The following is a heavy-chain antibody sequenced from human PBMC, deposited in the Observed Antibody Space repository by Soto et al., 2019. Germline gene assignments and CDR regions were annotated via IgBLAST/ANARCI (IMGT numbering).Heavy chain of an antibody. CDR2: ISGSGGST. Sequence: GGSLRLSSAASGFTFSSYAMSWVRQAPGKGLEWVSAISGSGGSTYYAASVKGRFTISRDNSKNTLYLQMNSLRAEDTAVYYCAISTREGYCTNGVCLDAFDIWGQGTMVTVSS. CDR1: GFTFSSYA. V-gene: IGHV3-23*01. D-gene: IGHD2-8*01. CDR3: AISTREGYCTNGVCLDAFDI. J-gene: IGHJ3*02.